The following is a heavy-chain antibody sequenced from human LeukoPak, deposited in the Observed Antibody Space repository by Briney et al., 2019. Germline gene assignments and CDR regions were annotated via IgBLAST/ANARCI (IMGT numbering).Heavy chain of an antibody. Sequence: SETLSLTCAVYGGSFSGYYWSWIRQPPGKGLEWIGKINHSGSTNYNPSLKSRVTISVDTSKNQFSLKLSSVTAADTAVYYCARVNYYGSGSYYTNRDSFDYWGQGTLVTVSS. CDR1: GGSFSGYY. J-gene: IGHJ4*02. CDR3: ARVNYYGSGSYYTNRDSFDY. V-gene: IGHV4-34*01. CDR2: INHSGST. D-gene: IGHD3-10*01.